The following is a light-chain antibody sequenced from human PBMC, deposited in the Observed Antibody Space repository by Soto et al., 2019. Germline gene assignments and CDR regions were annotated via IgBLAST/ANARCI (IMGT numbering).Light chain of an antibody. Sequence: DIQMTQSPSTLSASVGDRVTITCRASQSISSWLAWYQQKPGKAPKLLIYDASSLESGVPSRFGRSGSGTEFTLTISSLQPDDFATYYCQQYNSYLYAFGQGTKLEIK. J-gene: IGKJ2*01. CDR2: DAS. V-gene: IGKV1-5*01. CDR1: QSISSW. CDR3: QQYNSYLYA.